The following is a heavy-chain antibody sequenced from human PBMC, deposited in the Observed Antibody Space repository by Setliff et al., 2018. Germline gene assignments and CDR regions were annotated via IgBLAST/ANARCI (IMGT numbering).Heavy chain of an antibody. CDR3: VRDRTAYSYGLDV. CDR1: GGSINSMSYY. V-gene: IGHV4-39*07. D-gene: IGHD5-18*01. J-gene: IGHJ6*02. CDR2: IYHSGSS. Sequence: SETLSLTCTVSGGSINSMSYYWGWIRQPPGKGLEWIGSIYHSGSSYYNSSLRSRVTISVDTSKNQFSLNLRSVTAADAAVYYCVRDRTAYSYGLDVWGQGTTVTVSS.